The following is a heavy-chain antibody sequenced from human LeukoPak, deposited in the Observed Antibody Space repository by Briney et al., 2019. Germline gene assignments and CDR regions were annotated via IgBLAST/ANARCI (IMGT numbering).Heavy chain of an antibody. CDR2: TYQRSKWYH. CDR3: ARGNNWFDP. V-gene: IGHV6-1*01. Sequence: SQTLSLTFAIAGDSVSSNSAAWNWIGQSPSRGLEWLGRTYQRSKWYHDYTVSVKSRISINPDTSKNQFSLQLNSVTPEDTAVYYCARGNNWFDPWGQGTLVTVSS. J-gene: IGHJ5*02. CDR1: GDSVSSNSAA.